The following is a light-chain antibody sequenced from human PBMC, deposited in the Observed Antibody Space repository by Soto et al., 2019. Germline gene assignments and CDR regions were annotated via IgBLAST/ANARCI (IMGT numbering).Light chain of an antibody. CDR3: QQSYKTPQT. CDR2: SAS. Sequence: DIQMTQSPSSLSASIGDRVTITCRASETINKYLNWYQQKPGKPPKLLIYSASTLPSGVPQRFSGSRPGTNFTFTISSLQPEDIATYYCQQSYKTPQTFGQGTKVDNK. V-gene: IGKV1-39*01. CDR1: ETINKY. J-gene: IGKJ1*01.